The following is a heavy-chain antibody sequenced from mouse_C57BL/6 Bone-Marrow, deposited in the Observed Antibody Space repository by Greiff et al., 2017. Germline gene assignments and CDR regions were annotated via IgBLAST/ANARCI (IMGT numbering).Heavy chain of an antibody. CDR2: IYPGDGDT. J-gene: IGHJ4*01. CDR1: GYAFSSYW. D-gene: IGHD2-1*01. Sequence: QVQLQQSGAELVKPGASVKISCKASGYAFSSYWMNWVKQRPGKGLEWIGQIYPGDGDTNYNGKFKGKATLTADKSSSTAYMQLSSLTSEDSAVYFCARRDGNYPRYYAMDDWGQGTSVTVSS. CDR3: ARRDGNYPRYYAMDD. V-gene: IGHV1-80*01.